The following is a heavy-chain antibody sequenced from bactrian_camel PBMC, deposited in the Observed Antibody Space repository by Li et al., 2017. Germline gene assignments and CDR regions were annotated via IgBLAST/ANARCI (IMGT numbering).Heavy chain of an antibody. V-gene: IGHV3S53*01. D-gene: IGHD6*01. Sequence: HVQLVESGGGLVQPGGSLRLSCAASGFISNYRYCMGWFRRLPGQEREGVAAIAGDGRTDYADSVKGRFTISQDSARNTVYLQMNNLQPEDTATYYCAEGRGSRGEHCYSLNYWGQGTQVTVS. CDR2: IAGDGRT. J-gene: IGHJ4*01. CDR3: AEGRGSRGEHCYSLNY. CDR1: GFISNYRY.